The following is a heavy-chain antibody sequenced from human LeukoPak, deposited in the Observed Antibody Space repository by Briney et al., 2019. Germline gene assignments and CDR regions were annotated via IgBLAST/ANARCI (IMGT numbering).Heavy chain of an antibody. J-gene: IGHJ6*03. CDR2: ISSSSSYI. V-gene: IGHV3-21*01. CDR3: AREGRIVVHNSYYMDV. CDR1: GFTFSNSP. Sequence: PGGSLRLSCAASGFTFSNSPMSWVRQAPGKGLEWVSSISSSSSYIYYADSVKGRFTISRDNAKNSLYLQMNSLRAEDTAVYYCAREGRIVVHNSYYMDVWGKGTTVTISS. D-gene: IGHD2-21*01.